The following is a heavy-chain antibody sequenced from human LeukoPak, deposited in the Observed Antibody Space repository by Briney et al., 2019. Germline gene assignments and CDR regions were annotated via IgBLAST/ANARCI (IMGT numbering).Heavy chain of an antibody. CDR3: ARDSLTIPDAFDI. CDR2: ISSSSSYI. D-gene: IGHD2-15*01. V-gene: IGHV3-21*01. CDR1: GFTFSSYS. J-gene: IGHJ3*02. Sequence: PGGSLRLSCAASGFTFSSYSMNWVRQAPGKGLEWVSSISSSSSYIYYADSVKGRFTISRDNAKNSLYLQMNSLRAEDTGVYYCARDSLTIPDAFDIWGQGTMVTVSS.